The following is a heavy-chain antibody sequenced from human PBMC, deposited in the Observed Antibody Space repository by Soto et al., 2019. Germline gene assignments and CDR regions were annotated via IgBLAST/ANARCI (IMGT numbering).Heavy chain of an antibody. J-gene: IGHJ4*02. CDR2: INEHGSET. CDR3: ATQSRFKKDY. V-gene: IGHV3-7*02. CDR1: ELTFRNEW. Sequence: EVQLVQSGGDLVQPGGSLRLSCVVSELTFRNEWMTWVRQAPGKGLEWVANINEHGSETYYVDSVKGRFIISRDNAKNSLFLQMNSLRAEDTAVYYCATQSRFKKDYWGQGTLVTVSS. D-gene: IGHD3-3*01.